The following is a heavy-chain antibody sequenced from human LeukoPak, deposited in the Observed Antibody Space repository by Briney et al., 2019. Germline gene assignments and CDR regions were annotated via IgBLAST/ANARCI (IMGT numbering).Heavy chain of an antibody. CDR2: INPNSGGT. Sequence: ASVKVSCKASGYTFTGYYMHWVRQAPGQGLEWMGWINPNSGGTNYAQKFQGRVTMTRDTSISTAYLQWSSLKASDTAMYYCARSDSSGYQSRFYYYGMDVWGQGTTVTVSS. CDR1: GYTFTGYY. V-gene: IGHV1-2*02. J-gene: IGHJ6*02. D-gene: IGHD3-22*01. CDR3: ARSDSSGYQSRFYYYGMDV.